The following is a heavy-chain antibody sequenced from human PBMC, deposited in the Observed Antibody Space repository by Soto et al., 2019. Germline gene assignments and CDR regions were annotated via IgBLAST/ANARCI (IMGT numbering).Heavy chain of an antibody. D-gene: IGHD3-10*01. CDR2: ILYDGSNK. J-gene: IGHJ4*02. CDR3: SKDYGSGSYGGIDS. CDR1: GFTFSTYG. Sequence: QVQLVESGGGVVQPGRSLRLSCAASGFTFSTYGMHWVRQAPGKGLEWGAIILYDGSNKYYVDSVKGRFTISRDNSKNTLYLQMNSMRAEDTAVYYCSKDYGSGSYGGIDSWGQGTLVTVSS. V-gene: IGHV3-30*18.